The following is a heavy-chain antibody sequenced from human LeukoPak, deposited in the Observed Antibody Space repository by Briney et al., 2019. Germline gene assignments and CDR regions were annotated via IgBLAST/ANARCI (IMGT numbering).Heavy chain of an antibody. J-gene: IGHJ2*01. CDR2: IIPIFGTT. CDR1: GGTFRNYA. V-gene: IGHV1-69*13. Sequence: GALVKASCKTSGGTFRNYAISWVRQAPGQGLEWMGGIIPIFGTTNYAQKFQGRVTITADASTSTAYMELSSLKSGDTAVYYCARGVLGGGYRPDWYFDLWGRGTLVTVSS. D-gene: IGHD3-10*01. CDR3: ARGVLGGGYRPDWYFDL.